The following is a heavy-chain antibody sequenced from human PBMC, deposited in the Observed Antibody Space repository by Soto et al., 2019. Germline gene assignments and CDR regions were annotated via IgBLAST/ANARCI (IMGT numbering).Heavy chain of an antibody. J-gene: IGHJ4*02. CDR1: GDTLTSYG. Sequence: QLQLVQSGVEVKKPGSSLKVSCQASGDTLTSYGISWVRQAPGQGLEWMGWVSPYSGNTNYSPKVQVRVTLTTDTTTSTAYMELRSLTSDDTAVYYCAAGTFLGPWQYWGQGTLVTVSS. CDR3: AAGTFLGPWQY. CDR2: VSPYSGNT. D-gene: IGHD3-10*01. V-gene: IGHV1-18*01.